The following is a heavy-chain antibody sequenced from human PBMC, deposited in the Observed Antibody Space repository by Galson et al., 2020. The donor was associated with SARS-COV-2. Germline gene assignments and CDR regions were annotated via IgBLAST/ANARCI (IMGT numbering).Heavy chain of an antibody. CDR2: IIDSVNTI. CDR1: GFTFSDYY. CDR3: ERRRGPRAYYDY. V-gene: IGHV3-11*01. Sequence: GGSLTLSCAASGFTFSDYYMSWIRQAPGKGLEWVSYIIDSVNTISYADSVKGRFTISRDNPKNSPYLQRNSQTADDTAVYYCERRRGPRAYYDYWGQGTLVTVSS. J-gene: IGHJ4*02.